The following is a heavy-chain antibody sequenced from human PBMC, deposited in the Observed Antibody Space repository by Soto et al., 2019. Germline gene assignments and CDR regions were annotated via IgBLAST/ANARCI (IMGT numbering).Heavy chain of an antibody. J-gene: IGHJ4*02. CDR3: PRGNHNGKDFPPDY. CDR2: IYYSGNT. Sequence: SETLSLTCTVSVDSVTSGDYYWSWIRQPPGKGLEWIGYIYYSGNTNYSPSLKSRVAISLDTSHNQFSLKLSSVTAADTAGYFWPRGNHNGKDFPPDYWGPGNRVTVYS. V-gene: IGHV4-61*08. D-gene: IGHD2-8*01. CDR1: VDSVTSGDYY.